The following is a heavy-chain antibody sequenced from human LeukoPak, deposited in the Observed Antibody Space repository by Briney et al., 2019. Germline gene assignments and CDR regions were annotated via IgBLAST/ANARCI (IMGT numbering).Heavy chain of an antibody. V-gene: IGHV3-30*04. CDR1: GFTFSSYA. CDR2: ISYDVSNK. D-gene: IGHD2-2*01. CDR3: ASLLGYCSSTSCPIVGPMDV. J-gene: IGHJ6*02. Sequence: GGSLRLSCAASGFTFSSYAMHWVRQAPGKGLEWVAVISYDVSNKYYADSVTGRFTISTENSKTTLYLQMNSLRAEDTAVYYCASLLGYCSSTSCPIVGPMDVWGQGTTVTVSS.